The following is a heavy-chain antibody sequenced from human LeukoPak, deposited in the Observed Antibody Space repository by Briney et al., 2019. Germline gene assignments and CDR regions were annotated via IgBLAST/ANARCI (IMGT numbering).Heavy chain of an antibody. CDR1: GYTFTSYG. J-gene: IGHJ6*02. V-gene: IGHV1-18*01. CDR2: ISAYNGNT. Sequence: ASVKVSCKASGYTFTSYGISWVRQAPGQGLEWMGWISAYNGNTNYAQKFQGRVTMTRNTSISTAYMELSSLRSEDTAVYYCAKRIYGYYYYYGMDVWGQGTTVTVSS. CDR3: AKRIYGYYYYYGMDV. D-gene: IGHD2/OR15-2a*01.